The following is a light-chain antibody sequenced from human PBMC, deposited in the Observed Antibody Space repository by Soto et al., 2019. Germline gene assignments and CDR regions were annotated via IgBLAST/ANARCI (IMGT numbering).Light chain of an antibody. CDR3: CSYAGSYTWV. CDR1: SSDVGGYNY. Sequence: QSALTQPRSVSGSPGQSVTISCTGTSSDVGGYNYVSWYQHHPGRAPKRIIYDVSKRPSGVPDRFSGSKSGNTASLTISGLQAEDEADYYCCSYAGSYTWVFGGGTKVTVL. CDR2: DVS. J-gene: IGLJ3*02. V-gene: IGLV2-11*01.